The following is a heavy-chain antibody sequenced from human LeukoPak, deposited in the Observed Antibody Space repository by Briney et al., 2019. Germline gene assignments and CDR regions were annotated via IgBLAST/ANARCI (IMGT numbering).Heavy chain of an antibody. CDR3: ATDRGSPRKGDY. Sequence: ASVKVSCKXSGYTLTELSMHWVRQAPGKGLEWMGGFGPEDGEAIYAQKFQGRVTMTEDTSTDTAYMELSSLRSEDTAVYYCATDRGSPRKGDYWGQGTLVTVSS. D-gene: IGHD5-12*01. CDR2: FGPEDGEA. CDR1: GYTLTELS. V-gene: IGHV1-24*01. J-gene: IGHJ4*02.